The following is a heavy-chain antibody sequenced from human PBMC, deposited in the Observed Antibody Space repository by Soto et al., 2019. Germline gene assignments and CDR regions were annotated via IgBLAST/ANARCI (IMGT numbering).Heavy chain of an antibody. CDR2: INSDGSAT. D-gene: IGHD1-26*01. V-gene: IGHV3-74*01. CDR1: GFTFSSYW. Sequence: EVQLVESGGGLVQPGGSLRLSCAASGFTFSSYWMHWVRQAPGKGLVWVSRINSDGSATSYADSVKGRFTISRDNAKNTLYLQMNSLRAEDTAVYYCARGGSLNRYFDLWGRGTLVTVSS. J-gene: IGHJ2*01. CDR3: ARGGSLNRYFDL.